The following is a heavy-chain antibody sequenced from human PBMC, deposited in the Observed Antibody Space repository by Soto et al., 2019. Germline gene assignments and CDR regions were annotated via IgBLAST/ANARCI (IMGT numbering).Heavy chain of an antibody. CDR1: GGTVSSYA. Sequence: QVQLVQSGAEVKKPGSSVKVSCKASGGTVSSYAISWVRQAPGQGLEWMGGIIPIFGTANYAQKFQGRDTITADESTSTAYMELTSLRSQDTAVYYCAELTSSGYYYWYFDLWGRGTLVTVS. CDR3: AELTSSGYYYWYFDL. V-gene: IGHV1-69*12. D-gene: IGHD3-22*01. J-gene: IGHJ2*01. CDR2: IIPIFGTA.